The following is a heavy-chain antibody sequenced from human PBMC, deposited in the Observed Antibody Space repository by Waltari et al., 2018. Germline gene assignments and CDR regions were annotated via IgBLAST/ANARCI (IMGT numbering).Heavy chain of an antibody. V-gene: IGHV3-30*01. Sequence: QVQLVESGGGVVQPGRSLRLSCAAPGFPLSAWIIHWVRQAPGKGLEWVAAMSYDGISTYYADSVKGRFTIGGDDSKNTVYLQINSLRPEDTAIYYCAREGGTSGYSGYFDYWGQGTLVTVSS. D-gene: IGHD2-15*01. CDR3: AREGGTSGYSGYFDY. CDR1: GFPLSAWI. J-gene: IGHJ4*02. CDR2: MSYDGIST.